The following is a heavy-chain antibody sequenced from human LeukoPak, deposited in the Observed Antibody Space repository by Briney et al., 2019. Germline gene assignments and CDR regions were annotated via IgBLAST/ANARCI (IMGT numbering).Heavy chain of an antibody. V-gene: IGHV3-53*01. D-gene: IGHD1-14*01. CDR3: ARLPGAYYMDV. J-gene: IGHJ6*03. CDR2: IYSGGST. CDR1: GFTVSSNY. Sequence: GGSLRLSCAASGFTVSSNYMSWVRQAPGKGLEWVSVIYSGGSTYYADSVKGRFTISRDNSKNTLYLQMNSLRAEDTAVYYCARLPGAYYMDVWGKGTTVTISS.